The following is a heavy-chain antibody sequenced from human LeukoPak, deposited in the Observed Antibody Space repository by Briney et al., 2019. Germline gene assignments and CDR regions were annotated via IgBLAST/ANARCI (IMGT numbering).Heavy chain of an antibody. CDR2: IYYMGST. J-gene: IGHJ2*01. CDR3: ARDAVTTVNWYFDL. V-gene: IGHV4-39*07. D-gene: IGHD4-11*01. CDR1: GGSISSTSYY. Sequence: PSETLSLTCTVSGGSISSTSYYWGWVRQPPGKGLEWIVSIYYMGSTFYSPSLKSRVTISVDTSKNQLSLRLSSVTAADTAVYYCARDAVTTVNWYFDLWGRGTLVTVSS.